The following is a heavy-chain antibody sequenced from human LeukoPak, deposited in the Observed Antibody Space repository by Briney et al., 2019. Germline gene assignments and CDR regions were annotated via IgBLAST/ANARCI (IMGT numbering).Heavy chain of an antibody. CDR3: AKRDTAMARAFGGFDP. CDR1: GGSFSGYY. CDR2: INHSGST. J-gene: IGHJ5*02. V-gene: IGHV4-34*01. Sequence: SETLSLTYAVYGGSFSGYYWSWIRQPPGKGLEWIGEINHSGSTNYNPSLKSRVTISVDTSKNQFSLKLSSVTAADTAVYYCAKRDTAMARAFGGFDPWGQGTLVTVSS. D-gene: IGHD5-18*01.